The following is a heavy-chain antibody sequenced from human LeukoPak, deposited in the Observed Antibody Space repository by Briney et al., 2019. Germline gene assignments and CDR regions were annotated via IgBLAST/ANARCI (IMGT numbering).Heavy chain of an antibody. CDR1: GYTFTSYY. Sequence: ASVKVSCKASGYTFTSYYIHWVRQAPGQGLDWMGVINPSGGTTSYAQKFHGRVAMTRDTSTSTVYMELSSLTSEDTAVYYCARDRAVAGFRFDYWGQGTLVTVSS. J-gene: IGHJ4*02. V-gene: IGHV1-46*01. CDR2: INPSGGTT. D-gene: IGHD6-19*01. CDR3: ARDRAVAGFRFDY.